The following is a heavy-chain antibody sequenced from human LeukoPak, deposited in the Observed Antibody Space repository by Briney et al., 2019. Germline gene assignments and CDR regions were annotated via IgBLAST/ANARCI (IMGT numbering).Heavy chain of an antibody. D-gene: IGHD4-17*01. CDR3: ATQRPTDNPFDV. J-gene: IGHJ3*01. CDR1: EYTFTNYG. CDR2: ITAHYSNT. Sequence: GGSLKVSCKASEYTFTNYGISGVRQAPGQGLEGMGSITAHYSNTNYAQKLQGRVTMTTDTSTSTVYLELRSLRSDDTAVYYCATQRPTDNPFDVWGQGTMVTVSS. V-gene: IGHV1-18*01.